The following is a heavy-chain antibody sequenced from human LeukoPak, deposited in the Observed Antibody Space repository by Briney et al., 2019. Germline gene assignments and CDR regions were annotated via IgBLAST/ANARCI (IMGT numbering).Heavy chain of an antibody. Sequence: PGGSLRLSCAASGFTFSSYGMHWVRQAPGKGLEWVAVISYDGSNKYYADSVKGRFTISRDNSKNTLYLQMNSLRAEDTAVYYCAKDLKKPRVVAATEYYYGMDVWGQGTTVTVSS. CDR2: ISYDGSNK. J-gene: IGHJ6*02. V-gene: IGHV3-30*18. D-gene: IGHD2-15*01. CDR1: GFTFSSYG. CDR3: AKDLKKPRVVAATEYYYGMDV.